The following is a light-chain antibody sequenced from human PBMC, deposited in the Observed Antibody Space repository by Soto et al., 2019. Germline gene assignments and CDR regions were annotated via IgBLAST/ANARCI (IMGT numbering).Light chain of an antibody. CDR3: CSYTTSNTRQIV. CDR1: SSDVGGYNY. V-gene: IGLV2-14*03. CDR2: DVS. J-gene: IGLJ1*01. Sequence: QSSLTQPASVSGFPGQSITISCTGTSSDVGGYNYVSWYQQHPGKAPKFMIYDVSSRPSVVSNRFSGSKSGNTASLTISGLQAEDEADYYCCSYTTSNTRQIVFGTGTKVTVL.